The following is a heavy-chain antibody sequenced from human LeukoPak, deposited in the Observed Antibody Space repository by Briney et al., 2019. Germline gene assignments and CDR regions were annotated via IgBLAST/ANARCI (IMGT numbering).Heavy chain of an antibody. J-gene: IGHJ4*02. CDR1: EFTFSTYG. Sequence: GGSLRLSCAASEFTFSTYGMHWVRQAPGKGLEWVAFIRYDGSNKYYADSVKGRFTVSRDNPKNTLYLQMNSLRTEDTAVYYCAKDSEGFQWLAYFDYWGQGTLVTVSS. D-gene: IGHD6-19*01. CDR2: IRYDGSNK. CDR3: AKDSEGFQWLAYFDY. V-gene: IGHV3-30*02.